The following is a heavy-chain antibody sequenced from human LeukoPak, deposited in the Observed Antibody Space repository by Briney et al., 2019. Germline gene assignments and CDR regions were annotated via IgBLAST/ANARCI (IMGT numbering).Heavy chain of an antibody. CDR1: GGSISSSNYY. D-gene: IGHD4-23*01. V-gene: IGHV4-39*01. CDR2: IYYSGST. J-gene: IGHJ4*02. CDR3: ARHSPVPTVVTPGLLDY. Sequence: SETLSLTCTVSGGSISSSNYYWGWLRQPPGKGLVWIGSIYYSGSTYYNPSLKSRLTISVDRSRTQFSLNLGSVTAADTAVYYCARHSPVPTVVTPGLLDYWGQGTLVTVSS.